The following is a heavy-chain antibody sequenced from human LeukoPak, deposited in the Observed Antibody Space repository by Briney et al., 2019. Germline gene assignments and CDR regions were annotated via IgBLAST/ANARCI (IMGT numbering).Heavy chain of an antibody. Sequence: SQTLSLTCTVSGGSISSYYWSWIRQPPGKGLEWIGYIYYSGSTNYNPSLKSRVTISVDTSKNQFSLKLSSVTAADTAVYYCARGWALRYFDWFSLHYAFDIWGQGTMVTVSS. CDR3: ARGWALRYFDWFSLHYAFDI. D-gene: IGHD3-9*01. CDR1: GGSISSYY. CDR2: IYYSGST. J-gene: IGHJ3*02. V-gene: IGHV4-59*01.